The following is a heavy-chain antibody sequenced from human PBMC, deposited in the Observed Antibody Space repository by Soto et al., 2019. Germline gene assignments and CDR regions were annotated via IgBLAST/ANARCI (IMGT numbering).Heavy chain of an antibody. V-gene: IGHV3-7*01. J-gene: IGHJ3*02. D-gene: IGHD2-2*01. CDR3: HRRAPAVVPAATDAFDI. CDR1: GFTFSSYW. Sequence: GGSLRLSCAASGFTFSSYWMSWVRQAPGKGLEWVANIKQDGSEKYYVDSMKGRFTISRDNAKNSLYLQMNSLRAEDTAVYYCHRRAPAVVPAATDAFDIWGQGTMVTVSS. CDR2: IKQDGSEK.